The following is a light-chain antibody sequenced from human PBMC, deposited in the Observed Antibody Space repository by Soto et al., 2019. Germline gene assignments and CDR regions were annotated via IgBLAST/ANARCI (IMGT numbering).Light chain of an antibody. Sequence: QSVLTQPPSVSGAPGQRVTISCTGSSSNIGAGYAVHWYQQLPGTAPKLLISDNNNRPSGLPDRFSGSKSGTSASLAITGLQAGDEAYYYCLSYDNSHDWAVVFGVGTKLPVL. CDR1: SSNIGAGYA. V-gene: IGLV1-40*01. CDR2: DNN. CDR3: LSYDNSHDWAVV. J-gene: IGLJ2*01.